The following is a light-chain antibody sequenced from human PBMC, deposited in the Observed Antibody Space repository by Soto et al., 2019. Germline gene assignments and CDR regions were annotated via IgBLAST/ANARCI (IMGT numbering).Light chain of an antibody. J-gene: IGKJ1*01. V-gene: IGKV1-5*03. CDR1: QSISSY. Sequence: DIQMTQSPSSLSASVGDRVTITCRASQSISSYLNWYQQKPGKAPKLLIYLASNLESGVPARFSGSGSATDFTLSISSVQPDDFATYYCQQYGSYSRTFGQGTKVDIK. CDR2: LAS. CDR3: QQYGSYSRT.